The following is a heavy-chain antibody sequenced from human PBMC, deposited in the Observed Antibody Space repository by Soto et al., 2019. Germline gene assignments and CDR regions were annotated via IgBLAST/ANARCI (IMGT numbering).Heavy chain of an antibody. CDR2: SDYKGDT. J-gene: IGHJ4*02. D-gene: IGHD3-16*01. Sequence: QVQLLESGPTLVKPSEILFLTCSVSGDSLNNNWWTWIRQAPGTAPELVGYSDYKGDTRYNPSLESRVTISLDTPKDQISLELRSLSGADTAVYFCARGSLVYDSWGQGILVTVSS. V-gene: IGHV4-59*01. CDR1: GDSLNNNW. CDR3: ARGSLVYDS.